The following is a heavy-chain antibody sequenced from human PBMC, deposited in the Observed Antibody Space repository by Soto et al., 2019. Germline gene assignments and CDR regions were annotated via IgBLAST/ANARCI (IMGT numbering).Heavy chain of an antibody. CDR3: ARDGGYSYGFQYYFDY. V-gene: IGHV1-2*04. CDR2: INPNSGGT. CDR1: GYTFTGYY. Sequence: QVQLVQSGAEVKKPGASVKVSCKASGYTFTGYYMHWVRQAPGQGLEWMGWINPNSGGTNYAQKFQGWVTMTRDTSISTAYMELSRLRSDDTAVYYCARDGGYSYGFQYYFDYWGQGTLVTVSS. D-gene: IGHD5-18*01. J-gene: IGHJ4*02.